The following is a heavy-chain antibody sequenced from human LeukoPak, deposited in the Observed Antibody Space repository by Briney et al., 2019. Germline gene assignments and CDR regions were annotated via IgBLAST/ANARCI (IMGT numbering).Heavy chain of an antibody. CDR3: ARGGSYYYYYYMDV. V-gene: IGHV4-61*05. J-gene: IGHJ6*03. Sequence: SETLSLTCTVSGGSISSSSYYWGWIRQPPGEGLEWIGYVYYSGTTNYNPSLKSRVTISVDTSKNHFSLKLTSVTAADTAVYYCARGGSYYYYYYMDVWGKGTTVTISS. CDR2: VYYSGTT. D-gene: IGHD3-16*01. CDR1: GGSISSSSYY.